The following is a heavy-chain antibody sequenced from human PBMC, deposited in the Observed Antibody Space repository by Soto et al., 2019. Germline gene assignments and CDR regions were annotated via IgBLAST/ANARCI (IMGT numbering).Heavy chain of an antibody. J-gene: IGHJ3*02. CDR2: ISGSGGVK. CDR1: GFTFNIYA. CDR3: AKDRGPRPDAFDI. D-gene: IGHD3-10*01. V-gene: IGHV3-23*01. Sequence: GGSLRVSCAASGFTFNIYAMNWVRQAPGRGLEWVSGISGSGGVKYYGDSVKGRFAISRDNSKNTLYLQMNSLRAEDTAIYYCAKDRGPRPDAFDIWGQGTLVTVSS.